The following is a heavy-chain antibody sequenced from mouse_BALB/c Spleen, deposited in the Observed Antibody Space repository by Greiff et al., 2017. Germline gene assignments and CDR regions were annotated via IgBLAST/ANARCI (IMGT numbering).Heavy chain of an antibody. CDR3: ARRYYYGSSYDYAMDY. Sequence: VQLQESGAELMKPGASVKISCKATGYTFSSYWIEWVKQRPGHGLEWIGEILPGSGSTNYNEKFKGKATFTADTSSNTAYMQLSSLTSEDSAVYYCARRYYYGSSYDYAMDYWGQGTSVTVSS. CDR2: ILPGSGST. V-gene: IGHV1-9*01. D-gene: IGHD1-1*01. J-gene: IGHJ4*01. CDR1: GYTFSSYW.